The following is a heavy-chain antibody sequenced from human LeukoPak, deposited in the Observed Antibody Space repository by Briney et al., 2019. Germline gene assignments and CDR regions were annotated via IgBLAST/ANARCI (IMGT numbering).Heavy chain of an antibody. J-gene: IGHJ4*02. V-gene: IGHV4-59*08. Sequence: PSETLSLTCAVSGGSISSYYLSWIRQPPGQGLEWIGYIYYSGSTNYNPSLKSRVTISVDTSKNQFALKLSSVTAADTAVYYCARRACMCSWYFSGYRGQGALVTVSS. CDR1: GGSISSYY. CDR3: ARRACMCSWYFSGY. CDR2: IYYSGST. D-gene: IGHD2-15*01.